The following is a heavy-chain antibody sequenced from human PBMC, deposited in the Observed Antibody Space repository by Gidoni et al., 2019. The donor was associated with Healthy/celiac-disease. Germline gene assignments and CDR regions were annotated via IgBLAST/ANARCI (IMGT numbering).Heavy chain of an antibody. Sequence: QVQLVQSGAEVKKPGASVKVSCKASGYTFTSYDINWVRQATGQGLEWMGWMNPNSGNTGYAQKFQGRVTMTRNTSISTAYMELSSLRSEDTAVYYCARGIRRGLGSGSYTWGSNWFDPWGQGTLVTVSS. V-gene: IGHV1-8*01. CDR1: GYTFTSYD. J-gene: IGHJ5*02. CDR3: ARGIRRGLGSGSYTWGSNWFDP. CDR2: MNPNSGNT. D-gene: IGHD3-10*01.